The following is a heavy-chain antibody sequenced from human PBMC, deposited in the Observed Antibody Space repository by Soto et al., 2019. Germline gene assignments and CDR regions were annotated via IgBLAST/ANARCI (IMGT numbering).Heavy chain of an antibody. CDR3: AKDRTHCSGGSCYGMDV. CDR2: ISYDGTNK. D-gene: IGHD2-15*01. J-gene: IGHJ6*02. V-gene: IGHV3-30*18. Sequence: RLSCAASGFTFSSYGMHWVRQAPGKGLEWVAVISYDGTNKYYADSVKGRFTISRDNSKNTLYLQMNSLRAEDTAVYYCAKDRTHCSGGSCYGMDVWGQGTTVTVSS. CDR1: GFTFSSYG.